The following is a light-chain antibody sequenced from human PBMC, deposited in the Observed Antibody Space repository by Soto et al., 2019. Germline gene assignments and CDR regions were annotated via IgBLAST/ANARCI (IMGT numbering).Light chain of an antibody. CDR1: QSISSW. J-gene: IGKJ1*01. V-gene: IGKV1-5*01. Sequence: MHITECRATLSISEGGRVAVTCRGSQSISSWLAWYQQKPGKAPKLLIYDASSLESGVPSRFSGSGSGTEFTLTISSLQPDDFATYYCQQYNSYASWTFGQGTKVDIK. CDR2: DAS. CDR3: QQYNSYASWT.